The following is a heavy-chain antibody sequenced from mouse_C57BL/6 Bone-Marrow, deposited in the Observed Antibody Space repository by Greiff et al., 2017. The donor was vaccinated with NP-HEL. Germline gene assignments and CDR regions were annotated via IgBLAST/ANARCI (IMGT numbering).Heavy chain of an antibody. CDR1: GYTFTTYP. Sequence: VHLVESGAELVKPGASVKMSCKASGYTFTTYPIEWMKQNHGKSLEWIGNFHPYNDDTKYNEKFKGKATLTVEKSSSTVYLELSRLTSDDSAVYYCARGDYYGSPYFDYWGQGTTLTVSS. CDR2: FHPYNDDT. V-gene: IGHV1-47*01. D-gene: IGHD1-1*01. CDR3: ARGDYYGSPYFDY. J-gene: IGHJ2*01.